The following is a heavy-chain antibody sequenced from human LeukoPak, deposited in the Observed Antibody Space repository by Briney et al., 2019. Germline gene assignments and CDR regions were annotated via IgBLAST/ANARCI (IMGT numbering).Heavy chain of an antibody. CDR3: ARDRAVEFDY. V-gene: IGHV3-48*04. Sequence: GGSLRLSCAASGFTFSSYSMNWVRQAPGKGLEWVSYISSSSSTIYYADSVKGRFTISRDNAKNSLYLQMNSLRAEDTAVYYCARDRAVEFDYWGQGTLVTVSS. CDR2: ISSSSSTI. D-gene: IGHD4-23*01. CDR1: GFTFSSYS. J-gene: IGHJ4*02.